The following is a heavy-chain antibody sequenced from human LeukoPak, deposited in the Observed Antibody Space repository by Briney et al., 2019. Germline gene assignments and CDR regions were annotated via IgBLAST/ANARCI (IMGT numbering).Heavy chain of an antibody. CDR1: GFTFDDYA. CDR2: ISWNSDSI. Sequence: GGSLRLSCAASGFTFDDYAMHWVRQAPGKGLEWVSGISWNSDSIGYADSVKGRFTISRDNAKNSLYLQMNSLRAEDTALYYCARLEPTDDYWGQGTLVTVSS. J-gene: IGHJ4*02. V-gene: IGHV3-9*01. D-gene: IGHD1-1*01. CDR3: ARLEPTDDY.